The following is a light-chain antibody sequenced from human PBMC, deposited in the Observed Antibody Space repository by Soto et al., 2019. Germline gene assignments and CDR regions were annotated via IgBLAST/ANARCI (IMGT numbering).Light chain of an antibody. Sequence: EIVLEQSPGTLSLSPGESATLSCRASQSVSSSFLAWYQQKAGQAPRLRIYGASRRATGIPDRFSGSGSGTDFTLTISRLEPEDFAVYYCQQYVSSPWAFGQGTKVEI. CDR1: QSVSSSF. CDR3: QQYVSSPWA. J-gene: IGKJ1*01. V-gene: IGKV3-20*01. CDR2: GAS.